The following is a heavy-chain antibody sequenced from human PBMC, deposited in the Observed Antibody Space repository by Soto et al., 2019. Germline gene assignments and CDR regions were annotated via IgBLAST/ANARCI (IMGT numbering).Heavy chain of an antibody. CDR2: IIPIFGTA. J-gene: IGHJ4*02. CDR1: GGTFSSYA. Sequence: GASVKVSCKASGGTFSSYAISWVRQAPGQGLEWMGGIIPIFGTANYAQKFQGRVTITADESTNTAYVELSSLRSEDTAVYYCVRSEVYDSSGYPRMEYYFDYWGQPSLVTVSS. CDR3: VRSEVYDSSGYPRMEYYFDY. V-gene: IGHV1-69*13. D-gene: IGHD3-22*01.